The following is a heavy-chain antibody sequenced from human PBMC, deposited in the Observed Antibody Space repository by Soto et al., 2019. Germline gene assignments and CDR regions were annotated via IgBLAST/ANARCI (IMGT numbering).Heavy chain of an antibody. V-gene: IGHV4-39*01. CDR3: ARLGGYPYYGMDV. CDR1: CGSIRSSRYY. Sequence: XETLSLTSAVSCGSIRSSRYYWGWIRQPPGKGLEWIGSIYYSGSTYYNPSLKSRVTISVDTSKNQFSLKLSSVTAADTAVYYCARLGGYPYYGMDVWGQGTTVTVSS. J-gene: IGHJ6*02. CDR2: IYYSGST. D-gene: IGHD1-26*01.